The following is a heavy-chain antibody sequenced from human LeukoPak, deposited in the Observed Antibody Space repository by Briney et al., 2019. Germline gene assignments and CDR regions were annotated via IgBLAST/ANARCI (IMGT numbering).Heavy chain of an antibody. V-gene: IGHV3-9*01. Sequence: QAGGSLRLSCAASGFTFDDYAMHWVRQAPGKGLEWVSGISWNSGSIGYADSVKGRFTISRDNAKNSLYLQMNSLRAEDTALYCCAKDRSTSHTDWYFDLWGRGTLVTVSS. D-gene: IGHD2-2*01. CDR1: GFTFDDYA. CDR2: ISWNSGSI. CDR3: AKDRSTSHTDWYFDL. J-gene: IGHJ2*01.